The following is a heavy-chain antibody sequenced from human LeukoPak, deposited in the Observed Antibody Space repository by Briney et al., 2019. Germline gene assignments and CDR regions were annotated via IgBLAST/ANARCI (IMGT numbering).Heavy chain of an antibody. V-gene: IGHV4-61*05. Sequence: PSETLSLTCTVSGGSISSSSYYWGWIRQPPGKGLEWIGYIYYSGSTNYNPSLKSRVTISVDTSKNQFSLKLSSVTAADTAVYYCARGGIAARRPRYCSGGSCFPGVYYFDYWGQGTLVTVSS. D-gene: IGHD2-15*01. CDR1: GGSISSSSYY. J-gene: IGHJ4*02. CDR3: ARGGIAARRPRYCSGGSCFPGVYYFDY. CDR2: IYYSGST.